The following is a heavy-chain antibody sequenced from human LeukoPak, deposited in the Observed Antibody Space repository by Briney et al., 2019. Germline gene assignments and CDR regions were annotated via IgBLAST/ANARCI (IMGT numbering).Heavy chain of an antibody. J-gene: IGHJ4*02. V-gene: IGHV3-33*01. CDR1: GFTFSSYG. Sequence: GGSLRLSCAASGFTFSSYGMHWVRQAPGKGLEWVAVIWYDGSSKYYADSVKGRFTISRDNSKNTLYLQMNSLRAEDTAVYYCARDGRISYYDSSGPFDYRGQGTLVTVSS. D-gene: IGHD3-22*01. CDR2: IWYDGSSK. CDR3: ARDGRISYYDSSGPFDY.